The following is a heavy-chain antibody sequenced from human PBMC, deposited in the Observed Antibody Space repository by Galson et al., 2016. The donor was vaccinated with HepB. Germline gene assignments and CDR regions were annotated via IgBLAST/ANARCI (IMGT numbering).Heavy chain of an antibody. D-gene: IGHD6-25*01. V-gene: IGHV3-21*01. CDR2: ITTGSAFI. CDR1: GFTFNTYT. CDR3: ARVLIPTAAGASGLDL. J-gene: IGHJ5*02. Sequence: SLRLSCAASGFTFNTYTLAWVRQAPGKGLEYVSSITTGSAFIHSADSVRGRFTISRDDAENSVHLQMNRLKGEDTAVYYCARVLIPTAAGASGLDLWGPGTLVVVS.